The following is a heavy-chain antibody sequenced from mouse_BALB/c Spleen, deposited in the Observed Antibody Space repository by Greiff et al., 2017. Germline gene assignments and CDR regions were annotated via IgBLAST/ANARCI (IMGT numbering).Heavy chain of an antibody. D-gene: IGHD1-1*01. CDR1: GFTFSNYW. CDR2: IRLKSNNYAT. Sequence: EVKLVESGGGLVQPGGSMKLSCVASGFTFSNYWMNWVRQSPEKGLEWVAEIRLKSNNYATHYAESVKGRFTISRDDSKSSVYLQMNNLRAEDTGIYYCTRQGSRDAMDYWGQGTSVTVSS. V-gene: IGHV6-6*02. J-gene: IGHJ4*01. CDR3: TRQGSRDAMDY.